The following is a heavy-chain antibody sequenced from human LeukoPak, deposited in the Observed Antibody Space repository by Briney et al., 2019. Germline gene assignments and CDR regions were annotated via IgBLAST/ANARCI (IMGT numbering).Heavy chain of an antibody. V-gene: IGHV4-39*01. CDR1: GGSSSSSSYY. CDR2: IYYSGST. Sequence: SETLSLTCTVSGGSSSSSSYYWGWIRQPPGKGLEWIGSIYYSGSTYYNPSRKRRVTLSVDTSKHQFSLKLSSVTAADTAVYYCATWGVATNYFDYWGQGTLVTVSS. CDR3: ATWGVATNYFDY. J-gene: IGHJ4*02. D-gene: IGHD5-12*01.